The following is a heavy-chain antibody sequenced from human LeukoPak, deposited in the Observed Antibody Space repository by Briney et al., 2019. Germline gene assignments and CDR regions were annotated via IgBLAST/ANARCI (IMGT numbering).Heavy chain of an antibody. CDR3: AGRDCTNGLCQFDY. Sequence: GTSLRLSCATSGFTFTTCGVHWVRQAPGKGLEWVALMSSDGVKTYYADSVKGRFTISRDNAKNSLYLQMNSLRAEDTAIYYCAGRDCTNGLCQFDYWGQGTLVTVSS. J-gene: IGHJ4*02. V-gene: IGHV3-30*04. CDR1: GFTFTTCG. CDR2: MSSDGVKT. D-gene: IGHD2-8*01.